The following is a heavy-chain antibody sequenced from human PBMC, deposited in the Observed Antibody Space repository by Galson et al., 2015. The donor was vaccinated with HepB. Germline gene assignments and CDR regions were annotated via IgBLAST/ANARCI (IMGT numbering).Heavy chain of an antibody. D-gene: IGHD6-6*01. Sequence: SLRLSCAASGFTFSSYWMHWVRQAPGKGLVRVSRINSDGSSTSYADSVKGRFTISRDNAKNTLYLQMNSLRAEDTAVYYCASIAARRPYYYYYMDVWGKGTTVTVSS. V-gene: IGHV3-74*01. CDR2: INSDGSST. CDR3: ASIAARRPYYYYYMDV. J-gene: IGHJ6*03. CDR1: GFTFSSYW.